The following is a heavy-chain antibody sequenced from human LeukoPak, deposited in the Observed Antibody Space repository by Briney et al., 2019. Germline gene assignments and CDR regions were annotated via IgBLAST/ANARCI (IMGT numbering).Heavy chain of an antibody. J-gene: IGHJ4*02. CDR2: IYSGGST. V-gene: IGHV3-66*01. CDR1: GFTVSSNY. D-gene: IGHD3-9*01. CDR3: ARDGAVLTGYYDY. Sequence: PGGSLRLSCAASGFTVSSNYLSWVRQAPGKGLEWVSTIYSGGSTYYADSVTGRFTISRDNSKNTLYLQMNSLRAEDTDVYYCARDGAVLTGYYDYWGQGTLVTVSS.